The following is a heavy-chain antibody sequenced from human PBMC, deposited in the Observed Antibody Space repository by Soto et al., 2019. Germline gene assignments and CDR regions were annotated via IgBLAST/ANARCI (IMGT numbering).Heavy chain of an antibody. CDR3: ARSYYDMGAVWFDP. J-gene: IGHJ5*02. CDR2: IYHSGST. D-gene: IGHD3-9*01. Sequence: QVQLQESGPGLVKPSGTLSLTCAVSGGSISSSNWWSWVRQPPGKGLEWIGEIYHSGSTNYNPSLKSRVTILVDKSKSQCSVKLSSVTAADMAVDYCARSYYDMGAVWFDPWGQGTLVTVSS. V-gene: IGHV4-4*02. CDR1: GGSISSSNW.